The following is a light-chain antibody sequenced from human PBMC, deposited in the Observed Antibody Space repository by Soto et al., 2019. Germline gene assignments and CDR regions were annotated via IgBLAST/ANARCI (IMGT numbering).Light chain of an antibody. J-gene: IGKJ1*01. CDR2: KAS. Sequence: DIQMTQSPSILSASVGDRVTITCRASQSIGSWLAWYQQKPGKAPKLLIYKASSLEGGVPSRFSGSGSGTGFTLTISSLQPDDFATYYCQVYTSYSPWTFGQGTKVEIK. CDR1: QSIGSW. V-gene: IGKV1-5*03. CDR3: QVYTSYSPWT.